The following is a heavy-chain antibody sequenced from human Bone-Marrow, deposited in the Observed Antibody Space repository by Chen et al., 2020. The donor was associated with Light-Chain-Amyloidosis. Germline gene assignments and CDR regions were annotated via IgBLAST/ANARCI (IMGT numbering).Heavy chain of an antibody. CDR1: GFTFSNYG. J-gene: IGHJ4*02. D-gene: IGHD3-10*01. CDR3: AKDLNFGSGTFYSGYYFDY. CDR2: IQYDGNNK. V-gene: IGHV3-30*18. Sequence: QVSLVESGGGVVQPGGSLRLSCVASGFTFSNYGMHWVRQAPGKGLEWVAVIQYDGNNKHYADSVQGRFTISRENSENTLYLQMSSLGAEDSAVYYCAKDLNFGSGTFYSGYYFDYWGQGTLVTVSS.